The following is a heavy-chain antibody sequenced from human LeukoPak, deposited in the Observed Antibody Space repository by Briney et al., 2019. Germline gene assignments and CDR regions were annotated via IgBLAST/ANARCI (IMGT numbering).Heavy chain of an antibody. CDR2: IYYSGST. CDR3: ARARGFYYYYGMDV. Sequence: SETLSLTCTVSGGSISSSSYYWGWIRQPPGKGLEWIGSIYYSGSTYYNPSLKSRVTISVDTSKNQFSLKLSSVTAADTAAYYCARARGFYYYYGMDVWGRGTTVTVSS. D-gene: IGHD3-22*01. V-gene: IGHV4-39*01. J-gene: IGHJ6*02. CDR1: GGSISSSSYY.